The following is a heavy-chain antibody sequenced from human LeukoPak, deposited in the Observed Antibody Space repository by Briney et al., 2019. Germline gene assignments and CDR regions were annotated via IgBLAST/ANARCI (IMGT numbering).Heavy chain of an antibody. Sequence: SETLSLTCTVSGGSISSYYWSWIRQPPGKGLEWIGYIYHSGSTKYNPSLNSRSTISIDTSKNQFALKLSSVTAAATAVYYCARRRGVDILTGYDLYWFDPWGQGTLVTVSS. J-gene: IGHJ5*02. D-gene: IGHD3-9*01. CDR2: IYHSGST. V-gene: IGHV4-59*01. CDR1: GGSISSYY. CDR3: ARRRGVDILTGYDLYWFDP.